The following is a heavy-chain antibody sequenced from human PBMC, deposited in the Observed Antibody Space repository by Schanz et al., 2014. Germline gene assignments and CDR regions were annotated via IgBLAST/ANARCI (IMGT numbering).Heavy chain of an antibody. D-gene: IGHD2-2*02. CDR2: MYINSGST. CDR3: ATQYCSGTTCYTDSWDH. V-gene: IGHV3-53*01. CDR1: GFTVNTNY. Sequence: EVQLVESGGGLIQPGGSLRLSCAVSGFTVNTNYMSWVRQAPGKGLEWISSMYINSGSTQYADSVKGRFIISRDNAKDSLYLQMTSLRAEDTAVYYCATQYCSGTTCYTDSWDHWGQGTLVTVSS. J-gene: IGHJ4*01.